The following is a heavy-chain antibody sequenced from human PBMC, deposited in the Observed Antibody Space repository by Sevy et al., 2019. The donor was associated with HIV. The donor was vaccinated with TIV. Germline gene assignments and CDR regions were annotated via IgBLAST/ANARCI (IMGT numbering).Heavy chain of an antibody. CDR3: ARDRVCGGDCNWHSAFDI. V-gene: IGHV3-21*01. CDR2: ISSSSYI. J-gene: IGHJ3*02. D-gene: IGHD2-21*02. CDR1: GFTFSSYS. Sequence: GGSLRLSCAASGFTFSSYSMNWVRQAPGKELEWVSSISSSSYIYYADSVKGRFTISRDNAKNSLYLQMNSLRAEDTAVYYCARDRVCGGDCNWHSAFDIWGQGTMVTVSS.